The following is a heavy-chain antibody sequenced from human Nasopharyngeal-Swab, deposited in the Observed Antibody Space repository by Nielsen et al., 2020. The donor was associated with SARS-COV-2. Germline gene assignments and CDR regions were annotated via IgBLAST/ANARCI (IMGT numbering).Heavy chain of an antibody. J-gene: IGHJ4*02. V-gene: IGHV3-23*01. CDR1: GFTFSSYA. CDR3: AKDLWGMAAAHDY. CDR2: ISGSGGST. D-gene: IGHD6-13*01. Sequence: GESLKISCAASGFTFSSYAMSWVRQAPGKGLEWVSAISGSGGSTYYADSVKGRFTISRDNSKNTLYLQMNSLRAEDTAVYYCAKDLWGMAAAHDYWGQGTLVTVSS.